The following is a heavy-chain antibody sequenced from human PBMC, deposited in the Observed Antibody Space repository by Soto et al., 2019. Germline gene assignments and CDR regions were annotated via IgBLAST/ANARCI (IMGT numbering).Heavy chain of an antibody. V-gene: IGHV3-33*01. CDR2: IWYDGSNK. D-gene: IGHD2-15*01. CDR3: ARNDIVVTRGMDV. Sequence: QVQLVEPGGGVVQPGRSLRLSCAASGFTFSSYGMHWVRQAPGKGLEWVAVIWYDGSNKYYADSVKGRFTISRDNSKNTLYLQMNSLRAEDTAVYYCARNDIVVTRGMDVWGQGTTVTVSS. CDR1: GFTFSSYG. J-gene: IGHJ6*02.